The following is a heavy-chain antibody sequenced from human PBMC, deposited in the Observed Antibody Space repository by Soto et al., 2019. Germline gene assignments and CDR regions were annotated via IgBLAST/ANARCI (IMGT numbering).Heavy chain of an antibody. V-gene: IGHV4-59*01. CDR2: IYYSGST. Sequence: SETLSLTCTVSGDSISSYYYYWIRQPPGKGLEWIAYIYYSGSTNYNPSLKSRVTISVDSSKKQFSLKVRSVTAADTAVYYCASSFSFHHWGQGTLVTVSS. D-gene: IGHD3-3*02. CDR3: ASSFSFHH. J-gene: IGHJ1*01. CDR1: GDSISSYY.